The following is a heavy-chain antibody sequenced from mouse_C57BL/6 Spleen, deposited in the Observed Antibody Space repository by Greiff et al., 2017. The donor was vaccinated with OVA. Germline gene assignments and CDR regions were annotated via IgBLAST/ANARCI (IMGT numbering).Heavy chain of an antibody. CDR3: AREGGTSPAWFAY. J-gene: IGHJ3*01. V-gene: IGHV1-76*01. Sequence: QVQLQQSGAELVRPGASVKLSCKASGYTFTDYYINWVQQRPGQGLEWIARIYPGSGNTYYNEKFKGKATLTAEKSSSTAYMQLSSLTSEDSAVYFCAREGGTSPAWFAYWGQGTLVTVSA. CDR2: IYPGSGNT. D-gene: IGHD1-1*01. CDR1: GYTFTDYY.